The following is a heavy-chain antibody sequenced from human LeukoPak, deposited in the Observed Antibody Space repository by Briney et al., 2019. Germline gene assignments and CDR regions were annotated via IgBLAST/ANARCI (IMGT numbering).Heavy chain of an antibody. CDR2: ISGSGGST. V-gene: IGHV3-23*01. CDR3: AKPTTLVEGAFDI. Sequence: GGSLRLSCAASGFTISSYAMSWVRQAPGKGLEWVSAISGSGGSTYYADSVKGRSTISRDNSKNTLYLQMNSLRAEDTAVYYCAKPTTLVEGAFDIWGQGTMVTVSS. J-gene: IGHJ3*02. D-gene: IGHD1-1*01. CDR1: GFTISSYA.